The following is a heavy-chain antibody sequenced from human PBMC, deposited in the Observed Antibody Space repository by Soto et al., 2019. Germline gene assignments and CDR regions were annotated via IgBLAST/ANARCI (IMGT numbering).Heavy chain of an antibody. CDR1: GYTFTSYG. D-gene: IGHD6-13*01. CDR2: ISAYNGNT. Sequence: ASVKVSCKASGYTFTSYGISWVRQAPGQGLEWMGWISAYNGNTNYAQKLQGRVTMTTDTSTSTAYMELRSLRSDDTAVYYCARVSKQQLVIGDNWFGPWGQGTLVTVSS. J-gene: IGHJ5*02. CDR3: ARVSKQQLVIGDNWFGP. V-gene: IGHV1-18*01.